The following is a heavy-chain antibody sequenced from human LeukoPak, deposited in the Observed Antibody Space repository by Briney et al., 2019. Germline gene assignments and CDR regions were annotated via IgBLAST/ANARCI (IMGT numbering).Heavy chain of an antibody. CDR2: ISGSGGST. V-gene: IGHV3-23*01. D-gene: IGHD3-22*01. J-gene: IGHJ4*02. CDR1: GFTFSSYG. Sequence: PGGSLRLSCAASGFTFSSYGMHWVRQAPGKGLEWVSAISGSGGSTYYADSVKGRFTISRDNSKNPLYLQMNSTRAEDTAVYYCAKDSTYYYDSSGSDWGQGTLVTASS. CDR3: AKDSTYYYDSSGSD.